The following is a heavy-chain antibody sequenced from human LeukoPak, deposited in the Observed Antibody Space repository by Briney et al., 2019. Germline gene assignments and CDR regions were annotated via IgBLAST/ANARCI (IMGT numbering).Heavy chain of an antibody. CDR3: ARVNPLGELF. CDR2: IYYSGST. D-gene: IGHD3-16*01. V-gene: IGHV4-59*01. J-gene: IGHJ4*02. CDR1: GGSISSYY. Sequence: PSETLSLTCTVSGGSISSYYWSWIRQPPGKGLEWIGYIYYSGSTNYNPSLKSRVTISVDTSKNQFSLKLSSMTAADTAVYYCARVNPLGELFWGQGTLVTVSS.